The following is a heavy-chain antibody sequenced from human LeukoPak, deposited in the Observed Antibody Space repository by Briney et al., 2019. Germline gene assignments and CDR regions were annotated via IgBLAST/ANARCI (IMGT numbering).Heavy chain of an antibody. D-gene: IGHD6-13*01. CDR2: INHSGST. CDR3: ARGPKLYSSSWFYYYMDV. Sequence: AGGSLRLSCAASGFTFSDYAMSWVRQPPGKGLEWIGEINHSGSTNYNPSLKSRVTISVDTSKNQFSLKLSSVTAADTAVYYCARGPKLYSSSWFYYYMDVWGKGATVTVSS. J-gene: IGHJ6*03. V-gene: IGHV4-34*01. CDR1: GFTFSDYA.